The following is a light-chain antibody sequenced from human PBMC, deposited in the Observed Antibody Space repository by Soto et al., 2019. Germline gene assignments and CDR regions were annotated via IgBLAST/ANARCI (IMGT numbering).Light chain of an antibody. CDR3: QQYNSWPIT. Sequence: EVLMTQSPDTLYVSPGERVTRSCRASQSVSDNLAWYQQKPGQGPRLLVYRASTRTLGIPARFSGSESGTEFTLTISSLQSEDFAVYYCQQYNSWPITFGQGTRLEI. CDR1: QSVSDN. V-gene: IGKV3-15*01. J-gene: IGKJ5*01. CDR2: RAS.